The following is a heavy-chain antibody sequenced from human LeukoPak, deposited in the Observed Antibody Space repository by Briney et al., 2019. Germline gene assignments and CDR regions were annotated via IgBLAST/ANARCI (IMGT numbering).Heavy chain of an antibody. V-gene: IGHV3-23*01. CDR3: AKGTSSSWYPLDY. D-gene: IGHD6-13*01. J-gene: IGHJ4*02. Sequence: QAGGSLRLSCAASGFTFSSYGMSWVRQAPGKGLEWVSAISGSGGSTYYADSVKGRFTISRDNSKNTLYLQMNSLRAEDTAVYSCAKGTSSSWYPLDYWGQGTLVTVSS. CDR2: ISGSGGST. CDR1: GFTFSSYG.